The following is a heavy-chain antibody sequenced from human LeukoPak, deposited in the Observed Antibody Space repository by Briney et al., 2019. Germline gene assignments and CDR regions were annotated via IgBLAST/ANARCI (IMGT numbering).Heavy chain of an antibody. V-gene: IGHV3-53*01. J-gene: IGHJ4*02. CDR2: IHTSGDT. Sequence: GGSLRLSCAASGLTGSHNYVNWVRQAAGKGLEWVSAIHTSGDTCYADSVKGRFTISRDNAKNTLYLQMDSLRADDTAVYYCARGPIVGATTLFPFHYWGQGTLVTVSS. CDR3: ARGPIVGATTLFPFHY. D-gene: IGHD1-26*01. CDR1: GLTGSHNY.